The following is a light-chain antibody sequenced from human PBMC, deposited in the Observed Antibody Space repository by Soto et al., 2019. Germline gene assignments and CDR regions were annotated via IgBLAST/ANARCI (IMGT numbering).Light chain of an antibody. V-gene: IGKV3-15*01. CDR2: GAS. Sequence: EIVMTQSPATLSVSPGERATLSCRASRSVSSNLAWYQQKPGQAPRLLMHGASTRATGIPARFSGSGSGTEFTLTISSLQSEDFAVYYCQQYNNWPPYTFGQGTKVDIK. CDR1: RSVSSN. CDR3: QQYNNWPPYT. J-gene: IGKJ2*01.